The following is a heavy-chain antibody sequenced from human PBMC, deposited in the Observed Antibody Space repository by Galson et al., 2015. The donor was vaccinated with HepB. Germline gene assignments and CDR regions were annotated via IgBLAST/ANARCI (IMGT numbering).Heavy chain of an antibody. D-gene: IGHD2-15*01. CDR1: GYTFTGYY. CDR2: INPSGGST. J-gene: IGHJ4*02. CDR3: ARGEFVGYCSGGSCLPLLGIEFDY. Sequence: SVKVSCKASGYTFTGYYMHWVRQAPGQGLEWMGIINPSGGSTSYAQKFQGRVTMTRDTSTSTVYMELSSLRSEDTAVYYCARGEFVGYCSGGSCLPLLGIEFDYWGQGTLVTVSS. V-gene: IGHV1-46*03.